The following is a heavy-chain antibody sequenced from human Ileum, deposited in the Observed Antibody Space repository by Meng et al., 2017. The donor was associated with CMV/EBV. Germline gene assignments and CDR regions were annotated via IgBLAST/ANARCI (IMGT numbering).Heavy chain of an antibody. J-gene: IGHJ4*02. CDR3: ATPNSGQIYYFDY. V-gene: IGHV4-39*07. CDR2: IFYTGST. D-gene: IGHD1-7*01. Sequence: QLQLQESGPGLVKPSXXXXLXXXVSGGSISCSSYYWGWIRQPPGKGLEWIASIFYTGSTYYTPSLKSRVTISVDTSKNQFSLKLSSVTAADTAVYYCATPNSGQIYYFDYWGQGTLVTVSS. CDR1: GGSISCSSYY.